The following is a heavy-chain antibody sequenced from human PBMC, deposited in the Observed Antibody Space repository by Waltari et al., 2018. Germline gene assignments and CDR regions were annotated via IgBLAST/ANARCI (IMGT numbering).Heavy chain of an antibody. CDR1: GGSISSGSYY. Sequence: QVQLQESGPGLVKPSQTLSLTCTVSGGSISSGSYYWSWIRQPAGKGLEWIGRIYTSGSTNSNPSLKSRVTISVDTSKNQFSLKLSSVTAADTAVYYCASLVGDTSLDYWGQGTLVIVSS. CDR2: IYTSGST. V-gene: IGHV4-61*02. D-gene: IGHD1-26*01. CDR3: ASLVGDTSLDY. J-gene: IGHJ4*02.